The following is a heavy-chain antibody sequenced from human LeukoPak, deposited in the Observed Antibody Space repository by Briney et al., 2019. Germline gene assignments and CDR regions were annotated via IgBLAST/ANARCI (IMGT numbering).Heavy chain of an antibody. D-gene: IGHD3-22*01. J-gene: IGHJ6*03. V-gene: IGHV1-18*01. Sequence: ASVKVSCKASGYTFTSYGISWVRQAPGQGLEWMGWISAYNGNTNYAQKLQGRVTMTTDTSTSTACMELRSLRSDDTAVYYCARGQYDRGNYYYMDVWGKGTTVTVSS. CDR3: ARGQYDRGNYYYMDV. CDR1: GYTFTSYG. CDR2: ISAYNGNT.